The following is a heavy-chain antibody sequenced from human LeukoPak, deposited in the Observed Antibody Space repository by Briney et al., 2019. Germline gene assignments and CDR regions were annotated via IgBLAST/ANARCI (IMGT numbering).Heavy chain of an antibody. Sequence: SETLSLTCAVSGYSISSGYYWGWIRQPPGKGLEWIGSIYHSGSTYYNPSLKSRVTISVDTSKNQFSLKLSSATAADTAVYYCARVYRTTPYSSSSGFDYWGQGTLVTVSS. CDR3: ARVYRTTPYSSSSGFDY. J-gene: IGHJ4*02. D-gene: IGHD6-6*01. V-gene: IGHV4-38-2*01. CDR2: IYHSGST. CDR1: GYSISSGYY.